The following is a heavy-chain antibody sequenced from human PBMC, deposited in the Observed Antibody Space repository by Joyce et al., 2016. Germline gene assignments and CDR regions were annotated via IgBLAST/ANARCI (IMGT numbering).Heavy chain of an antibody. Sequence: EVQLVQSGPEVKKPGESLRISCKASGYNFSKPWIGWVRHMHGKGPEWMGIIYAAYSDIRYNPSFQGQVTFSVDTSINTAYLQWSSLKASDSAIYYCARHQSDFWSGYYPPPFDYWGQGSLVIVSS. J-gene: IGHJ4*02. D-gene: IGHD3-3*01. CDR2: IYAAYSDI. CDR1: GYNFSKPW. V-gene: IGHV5-51*01. CDR3: ARHQSDFWSGYYPPPFDY.